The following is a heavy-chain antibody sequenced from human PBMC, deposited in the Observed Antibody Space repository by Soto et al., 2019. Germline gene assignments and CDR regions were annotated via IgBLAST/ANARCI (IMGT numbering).Heavy chain of an antibody. CDR2: ISWDGGST. Sequence: GGSLRLSCAASGFTFDDYAMHWVRQAPGKGLEWVSLISWDGGSTYYADSVKGRFTISRDNSKNSLYLQMNSLRAEDTALYYCAKDIVLGRGRQYYDSSGLDYWGQGTLVTVSS. CDR3: AKDIVLGRGRQYYDSSGLDY. CDR1: GFTFDDYA. V-gene: IGHV3-43D*03. J-gene: IGHJ4*02. D-gene: IGHD3-22*01.